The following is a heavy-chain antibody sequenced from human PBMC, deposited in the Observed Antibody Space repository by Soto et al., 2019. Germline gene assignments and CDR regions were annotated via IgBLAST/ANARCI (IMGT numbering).Heavy chain of an antibody. Sequence: SETLSLTCAVYGGSFSGYYWSWIRQPPGKGLEWIGEINHSGSTNYNPSLKSRVTISVDTSKNQFSLKLSSVTAADTAVYYCAREGEYYDFWSGKYDYYYYYGTDVWGQGTTVTVSS. CDR2: INHSGST. V-gene: IGHV4-34*01. J-gene: IGHJ6*02. D-gene: IGHD3-3*01. CDR3: AREGEYYDFWSGKYDYYYYYGTDV. CDR1: GGSFSGYY.